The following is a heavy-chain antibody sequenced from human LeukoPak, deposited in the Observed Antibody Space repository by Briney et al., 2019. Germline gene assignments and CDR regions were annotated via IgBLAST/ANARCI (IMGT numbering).Heavy chain of an antibody. V-gene: IGHV1-24*01. CDR3: STDAGYCNSTTCSYYFDY. J-gene: IGHJ4*02. CDR1: GYTLTELS. CDR2: FDPENGEI. D-gene: IGHD2/OR15-2a*01. Sequence: ASVRVSCKVSGYTLTELSIHWVRQAPGKGLEWMGGFDPENGEIIYAQKFQGRVTMTEDRSGDTAYMQLSSLRSEDTAAYYCSTDAGYCNSTTCSYYFDYWGQGTLVTVSS.